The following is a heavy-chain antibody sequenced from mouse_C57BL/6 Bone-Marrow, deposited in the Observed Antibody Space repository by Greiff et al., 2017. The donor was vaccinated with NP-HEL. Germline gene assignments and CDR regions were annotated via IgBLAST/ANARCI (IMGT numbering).Heavy chain of an antibody. J-gene: IGHJ1*03. D-gene: IGHD2-2*01. Sequence: VQLQQSGGGLVQPGESLKLSCESNEYEFPSHDMSWVRKTPEKRLELVAAINSDGGSTYYPDTMERRFIISRDNTKKTLYLQMSSLRSEDTALYYCARHVKGSSMVTTKDWYFDVWGTGTTVTVSS. CDR3: ARHVKGSSMVTTKDWYFDV. V-gene: IGHV5-2*01. CDR2: INSDGGST. CDR1: EYEFPSHD.